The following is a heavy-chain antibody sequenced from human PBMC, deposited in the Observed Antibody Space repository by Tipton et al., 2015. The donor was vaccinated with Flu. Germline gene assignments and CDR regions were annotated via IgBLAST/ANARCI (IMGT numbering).Heavy chain of an antibody. CDR2: IYYSGGT. D-gene: IGHD2-21*01. CDR3: ARVTIVVVAAPGIYFDY. V-gene: IGHV4-39*07. J-gene: IGHJ4*02. Sequence: LRLSCTVSGGSISSSSYYWGWIRQPPGKGLEWIGSIYYSGGTYYNPSLKSRVTISVDTSKNQFSLKLSSVTAADTAVYYCARVTIVVVAAPGIYFDYWGQGTLVTVSS. CDR1: GGSISSSSYY.